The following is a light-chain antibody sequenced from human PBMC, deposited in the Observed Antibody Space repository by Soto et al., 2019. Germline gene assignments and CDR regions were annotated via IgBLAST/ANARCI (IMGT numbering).Light chain of an antibody. Sequence: EVVLTQSLSTLSFYPGERATLCCRASQGVSNSLAWYHQKPAHEPRRLIYDGSYKATASIARCRGSGGGTADITTIISILPEDVAVAYSKQRSNCSPAITFGQGRRLEIK. V-gene: IGKV3-11*01. J-gene: IGKJ5*01. CDR1: QGVSNS. CDR2: DGS. CDR3: KQRSNCSPAIT.